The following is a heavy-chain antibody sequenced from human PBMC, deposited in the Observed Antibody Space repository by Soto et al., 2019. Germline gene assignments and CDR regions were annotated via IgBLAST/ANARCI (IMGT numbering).Heavy chain of an antibody. Sequence: VGSLRLSCAAPGFTFSNFAMRWVRQAPGKGLEWVSDISGSGGSTYYAESVKGRFTISRDNSKNTLFLQMNSLRVEDTAVYYCAKDIVAVGGYETFDFWGQGTMVTVSS. CDR2: ISGSGGST. CDR3: AKDIVAVGGYETFDF. J-gene: IGHJ4*02. CDR1: GFTFSNFA. D-gene: IGHD5-12*01. V-gene: IGHV3-23*01.